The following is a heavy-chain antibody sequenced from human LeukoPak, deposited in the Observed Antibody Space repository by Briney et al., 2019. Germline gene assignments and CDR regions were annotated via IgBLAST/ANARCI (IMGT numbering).Heavy chain of an antibody. V-gene: IGHV4-39*01. CDR1: GGSISSSSYY. CDR3: ARLIEDGGVFDI. J-gene: IGHJ3*02. CDR2: IYYSGRT. D-gene: IGHD2-8*02. Sequence: SETLSLTCSVSGGSISSSSYYWGWMRQPPGKGLEWIGYIYYSGRTYYNPSLKSRVTISVDTSKNQFSLKLSSVTAADTSVYYCARLIEDGGVFDIWGQGTMVTVSS.